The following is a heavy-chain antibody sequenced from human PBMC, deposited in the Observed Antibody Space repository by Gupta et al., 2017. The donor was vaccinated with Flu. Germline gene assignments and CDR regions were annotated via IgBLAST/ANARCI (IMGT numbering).Heavy chain of an antibody. V-gene: IGHV1-18*01. CDR2: ISAYNGNT. CDR3: ARSGSHRFTMVRGVISEEYGMDV. D-gene: IGHD3-10*01. J-gene: IGHJ6*02. Sequence: QVQLVQSGAEVKKPVASVQVSCKASGYTFTSYGISWVRQAPGQGLEWMGWISAYNGNTNYAQKLQGRVTMTTDTSTSTAYMELRSLRSDDTAVYYCARSGSHRFTMVRGVISEEYGMDVWGQGTTVTVSS. CDR1: GYTFTSYG.